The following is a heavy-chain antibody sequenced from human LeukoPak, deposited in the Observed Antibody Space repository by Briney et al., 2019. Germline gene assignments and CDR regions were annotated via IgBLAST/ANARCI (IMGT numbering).Heavy chain of an antibody. CDR3: ARGAFDAFDI. J-gene: IGHJ3*02. CDR2: ITDSGGST. CDR1: GFTFSNHA. Sequence: PGGSLRLSCAASGFTFSNHAMNWVRQAPGKGLEWVSGITDSGGSTFYADSVKGRFTISRDNSKNSLYLQMNNLRAEDTALYHCARGAFDAFDIWGQGTMVTVSS. V-gene: IGHV3-23*01.